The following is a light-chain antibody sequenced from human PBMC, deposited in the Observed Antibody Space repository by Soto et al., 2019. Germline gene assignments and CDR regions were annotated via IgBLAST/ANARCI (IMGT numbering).Light chain of an antibody. Sequence: QSVLTQPASVSGSPGQSITISCTVTSSDIGNGFDSVSWYQQHPGKPPKLIIYEVTNRPSGVSNRFSGSKSGNTASLTISGLLPEDEADYYCCSCTTDFAPYVFGTGTKVTVL. CDR1: SSDIGNGFDS. V-gene: IGLV2-14*01. J-gene: IGLJ1*01. CDR2: EVT. CDR3: CSCTTDFAPYV.